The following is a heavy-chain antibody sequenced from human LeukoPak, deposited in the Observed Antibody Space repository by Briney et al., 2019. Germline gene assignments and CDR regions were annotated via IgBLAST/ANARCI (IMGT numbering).Heavy chain of an antibody. V-gene: IGHV1-24*01. CDR2: FDPEDGET. CDR3: ATAPAAEPNFDY. J-gene: IGHJ4*02. D-gene: IGHD2-2*01. CDR1: GYTLTELS. Sequence: GASVKVSCKVSGYTLTELSMHWVRQAPGKGLGGRGGFDPEDGETIYAQKFQGRVTMTEDTSTDTAYMELSSLRSEDTAVYYCATAPAAEPNFDYWGQGTLVTVSS.